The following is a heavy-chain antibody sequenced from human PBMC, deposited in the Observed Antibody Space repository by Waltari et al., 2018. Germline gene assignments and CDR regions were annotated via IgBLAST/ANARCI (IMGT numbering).Heavy chain of an antibody. V-gene: IGHV3-23*01. CDR3: VNIPPRDHFDY. CDR2: ISGSGGST. CDR1: GFTFSSYA. Sequence: EVQLLESGGGLVQPGGSLRLSCAASGFTFSSYAMSWVRQAPGKGLEWVSAISGSGGSTYYADSVKGRFTISRDNSKNTLFLQMNRLRAEDTAVYYCVNIPPRDHFDYWGQGTLVTVSS. J-gene: IGHJ4*02.